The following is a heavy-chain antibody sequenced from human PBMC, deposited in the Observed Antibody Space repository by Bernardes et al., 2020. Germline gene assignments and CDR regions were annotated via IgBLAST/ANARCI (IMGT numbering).Heavy chain of an antibody. Sequence: LLLSCAASGFTFYTSDMSWVRQAPGPGLAWVSVISGSGGRTYYADSVKGRFTISRDNSKNMLYLQMNSLRAEDTAVYYCAKDIGSSDAFDIWGQGTMVTVSS. V-gene: IGHV3-23*01. CDR1: GFTFYTSD. CDR3: AKDIGSSDAFDI. D-gene: IGHD6-6*01. CDR2: ISGSGGRT. J-gene: IGHJ3*02.